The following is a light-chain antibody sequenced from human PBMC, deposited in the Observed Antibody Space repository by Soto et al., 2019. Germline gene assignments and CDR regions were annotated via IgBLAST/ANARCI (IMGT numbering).Light chain of an antibody. CDR1: SSDVGGYNY. J-gene: IGLJ2*01. V-gene: IGLV2-14*01. Sequence: QSVLTQPASVSGSPGQSITISCTGTSSDVGGYNYVSWYQQYPGEVPKLLIYEVTTRPSGVSNRFSGSKSGNTASLTISGLQAEDEADYYCSSYTSDMTQVFGGGTKLTVL. CDR2: EVT. CDR3: SSYTSDMTQV.